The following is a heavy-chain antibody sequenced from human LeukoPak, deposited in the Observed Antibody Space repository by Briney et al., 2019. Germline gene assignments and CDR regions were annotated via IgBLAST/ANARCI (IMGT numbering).Heavy chain of an antibody. CDR2: TNPNSGNT. J-gene: IGHJ5*02. Sequence: ASVKVSCKASGYTFTSYDINWVRQATGQGLEWMGWTNPNSGNTGYAQKFQGRVTMTRNTSISTAYMELSSLRSEDTAVYYCARRSLISGWYWFDPWGQGTLVTVSS. CDR3: ARRSLISGWYWFDP. CDR1: GYTFTSYD. D-gene: IGHD6-19*01. V-gene: IGHV1-8*01.